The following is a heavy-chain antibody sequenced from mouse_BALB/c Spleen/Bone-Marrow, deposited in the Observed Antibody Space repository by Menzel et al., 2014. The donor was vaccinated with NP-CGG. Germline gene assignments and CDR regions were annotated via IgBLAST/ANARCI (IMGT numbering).Heavy chain of an antibody. CDR3: TRSNYGYWYFDV. Sequence: QVQLQQSGAELVKPGASVKLSCKASGYTFTRYYMYWVKQRPGQGLEWIGEINPTNGGTNFNEKFKSKATLTVDKSSGTAYMQLSSLTSEDSAVYYCTRSNYGYWYFDVWGAGTTVTVSS. CDR2: INPTNGGT. D-gene: IGHD1-1*01. CDR1: GYTFTRYY. J-gene: IGHJ1*01. V-gene: IGHV1S81*02.